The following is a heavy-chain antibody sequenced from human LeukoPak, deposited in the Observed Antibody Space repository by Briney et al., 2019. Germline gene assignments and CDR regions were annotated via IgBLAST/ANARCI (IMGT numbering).Heavy chain of an antibody. Sequence: SETLSLTCTVSGGSISSGGYYWSWIRQHPGKGLEWIGYIYYSGSTYYNPSLKSRVTISVDTSKNQFSLKLSSVTAADTAVYYCARVSYPFRYREDNWFDPWGQGTLVTVSS. V-gene: IGHV4-31*03. CDR2: IYYSGST. CDR1: GGSISSGGYY. D-gene: IGHD3-16*02. CDR3: ARVSYPFRYREDNWFDP. J-gene: IGHJ5*02.